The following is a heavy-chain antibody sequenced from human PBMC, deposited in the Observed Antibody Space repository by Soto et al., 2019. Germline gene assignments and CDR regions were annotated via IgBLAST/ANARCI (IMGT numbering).Heavy chain of an antibody. Sequence: QVQLVQSGAEVKKPGSSVKVSCKASGGTFNNYPITWVRQAPGEGLEWMGGSIPIFGTANYAQKFQGRVTIRADESTSTAYMELSSLRSEDTAVYYCARGRGYSGDDHYYYFDMDVWGQGTTVTVSS. D-gene: IGHD5-12*01. CDR3: ARGRGYSGDDHYYYFDMDV. CDR1: GGTFNNYP. J-gene: IGHJ6*02. CDR2: SIPIFGTA. V-gene: IGHV1-69*01.